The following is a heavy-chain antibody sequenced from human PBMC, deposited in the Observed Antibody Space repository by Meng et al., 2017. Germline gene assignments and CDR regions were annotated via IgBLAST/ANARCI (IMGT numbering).Heavy chain of an antibody. V-gene: IGHV2-5*02. CDR1: GFSLHTSGVG. CDR3: AHRQDSSYDY. D-gene: IGHD2-2*01. CDR2: IYWDDDK. J-gene: IGHJ4*02. Sequence: PLKLFSTHSVHPHPALCRSCTLSGFSLHTSGVGVGWIRQPPGRALEWLALIYWDDDKRYSPSLKSRLTITKDTSKNQVVLTMTNMDPVDTATYYCAHRQDSSYDYWGQGTLVTVSS.